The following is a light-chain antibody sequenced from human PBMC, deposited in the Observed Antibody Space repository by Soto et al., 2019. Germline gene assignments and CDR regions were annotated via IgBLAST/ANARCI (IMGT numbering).Light chain of an antibody. CDR2: EDD. V-gene: IGLV2-23*01. CDR3: CSYAGQTVF. Sequence: QSALTQPASVSGSPGQSITISCTVTSSHIGSSNFVSWYQQLPGKAPKLMIYEDDKRPSGVSNRFSGSKSGNTASLSVSGLQAEDEGDYYCCSYAGQTVFFAGGTKLTVL. CDR1: SSHIGSSNF. J-gene: IGLJ2*01.